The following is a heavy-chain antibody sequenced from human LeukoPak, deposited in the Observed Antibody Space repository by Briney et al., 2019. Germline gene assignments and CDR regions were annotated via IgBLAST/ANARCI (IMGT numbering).Heavy chain of an antibody. CDR3: ARGLTLEYRTEKVAGTFDY. J-gene: IGHJ4*02. CDR2: ISGSGGST. CDR1: GFTLSSYA. D-gene: IGHD6-19*01. V-gene: IGHV3-23*01. Sequence: PGGSLRLSCAASGFTLSSYAMSWVRQAPGKGLEWVSAISGSGGSTYYADSVKGRFTISRDNSKNTLYLQMNSLRAEDTAVYYCARGLTLEYRTEKVAGTFDYWGQGTLVTVSS.